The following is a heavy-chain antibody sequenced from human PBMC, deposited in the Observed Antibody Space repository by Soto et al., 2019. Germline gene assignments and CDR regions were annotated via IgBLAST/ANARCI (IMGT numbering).Heavy chain of an antibody. D-gene: IGHD2-21*01. CDR2: IFYTGRT. CDR1: CGSISNPSYY. J-gene: IGHJ5*02. Sequence: SETLSLTCTVSCGSISNPSYYWGWVRQPPGKVLEWIGDIFYTGRTYYSPSLKSRVTISVDTSKEQFSLNLTSVTAADTAVYFCAGLTPRIAAASHGRSNWFCPWVPGTLVTVSS. CDR3: AGLTPRIAAASHGRSNWFCP. V-gene: IGHV4-39*01.